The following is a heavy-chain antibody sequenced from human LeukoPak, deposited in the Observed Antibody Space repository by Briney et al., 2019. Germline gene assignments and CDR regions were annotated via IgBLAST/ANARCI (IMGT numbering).Heavy chain of an antibody. CDR2: INSDGSST. CDR3: ARVPSSSWYPLFDY. CDR1: GFTFSSYW. V-gene: IGHV3-74*01. Sequence: GGSLRLPCAASGFTFSSYWMHWVRQAPGKGLVWVSRINSDGSSTSYADSVKGRFTISRDNAKNTLYLQMNSLRAEDTAVYYCARVPSSSWYPLFDYWGQGTLVTVSS. D-gene: IGHD6-13*01. J-gene: IGHJ4*02.